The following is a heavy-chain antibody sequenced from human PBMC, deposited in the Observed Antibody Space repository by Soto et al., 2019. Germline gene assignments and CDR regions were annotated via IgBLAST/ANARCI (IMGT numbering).Heavy chain of an antibody. Sequence: GASVKVSCKASGYTFTSYDISWVRQATGQGLEWMGWMNPNSGNTGYAQKFQGRVTMTRNTSISTAYMELSSLRSEDTAVYYCASFSPSEESSGWYLGYYYYYGMDVWGQGTTVTVSS. CDR1: GYTFTSYD. D-gene: IGHD6-19*01. CDR2: MNPNSGNT. J-gene: IGHJ6*02. V-gene: IGHV1-8*01. CDR3: ASFSPSEESSGWYLGYYYYYGMDV.